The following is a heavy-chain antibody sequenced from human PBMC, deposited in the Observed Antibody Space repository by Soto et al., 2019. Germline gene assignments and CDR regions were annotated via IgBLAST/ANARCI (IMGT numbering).Heavy chain of an antibody. CDR2: IYYSGST. V-gene: IGHV4-59*01. J-gene: IGHJ6*02. Sequence: SETLSLTCTVSGGSISSYYWSLIRQPPGKGLEWIGYIYYSGSTNYNPSLKSRVTISVDTSKNQFSLKLSSVTAADTAVYYCARGGPAWGGSYQGLDVWGQGTTVTVSS. CDR1: GGSISSYY. CDR3: ARGGPAWGGSYQGLDV. D-gene: IGHD7-27*01.